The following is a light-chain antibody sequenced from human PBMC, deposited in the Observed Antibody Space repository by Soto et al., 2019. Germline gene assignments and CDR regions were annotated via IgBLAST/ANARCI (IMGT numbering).Light chain of an antibody. V-gene: IGKV2-24*01. CDR1: QSLVHSNGKTY. CDR3: LHSIQFPQT. CDR2: EIS. J-gene: IGKJ1*01. Sequence: DVVMTQTPLSLPVILGQPASISCRSTQSLVHSNGKTYLSWLHLRPGQPPRLLIYEISNRFSGVPVRFSGSGAGTDFTLRISRVEAEDVGVYYCLHSIQFPQTFGQGTRVDI.